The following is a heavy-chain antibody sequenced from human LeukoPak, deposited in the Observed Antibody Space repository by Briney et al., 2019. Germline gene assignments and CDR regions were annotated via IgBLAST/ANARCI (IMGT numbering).Heavy chain of an antibody. Sequence: PGGSLRLSCAASGFTFSSYWMSWVRQAPGKGLEWVANIKQDGSEKYYVDSVKGRFTISRDNAKNSLYLQMNSLRAEDTAVYYCASVTYDFWSGYLVGFDYWGQGTLVTVSS. CDR1: GFTFSSYW. D-gene: IGHD3-3*01. J-gene: IGHJ4*02. CDR2: IKQDGSEK. V-gene: IGHV3-7*01. CDR3: ASVTYDFWSGYLVGFDY.